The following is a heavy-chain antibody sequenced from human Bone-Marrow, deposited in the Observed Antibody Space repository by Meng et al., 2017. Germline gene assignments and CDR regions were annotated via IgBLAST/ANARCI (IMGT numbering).Heavy chain of an antibody. CDR3: ARITAMNDY. CDR2: INPNSGGT. CDR1: GYTFTSYG. V-gene: IGHV1-2*06. D-gene: IGHD5-18*01. Sequence: QGQLVQSGAEVKKPGASVKVSCKASGYTFTSYGISWVRQAPGQGLEWMGRINPNSGGTNYAQKFQGRVTMTRDTSISTAYMELSRLRSDDTAVYYCARITAMNDYWGQGTLVTVSS. J-gene: IGHJ4*02.